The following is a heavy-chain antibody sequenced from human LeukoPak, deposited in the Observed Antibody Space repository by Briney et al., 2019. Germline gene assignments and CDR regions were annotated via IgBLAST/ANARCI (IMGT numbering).Heavy chain of an antibody. D-gene: IGHD1-1*01. Sequence: ASVKLSCKASGYTFTSYDINWVRQATGQGLEWMGWMNPNSGNTGYAQKFQGRVTITRNTSISTAYMELSSLRSEDTAGYYCARGPNWKLHDWGQGTLVTVSS. V-gene: IGHV1-8*03. CDR1: GYTFTSYD. CDR3: ARGPNWKLHD. J-gene: IGHJ4*02. CDR2: MNPNSGNT.